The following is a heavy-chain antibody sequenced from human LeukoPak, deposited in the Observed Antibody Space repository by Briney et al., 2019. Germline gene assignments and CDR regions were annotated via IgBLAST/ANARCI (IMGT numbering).Heavy chain of an antibody. Sequence: SETLSLTCAVYGGSFRGYYWSWIRQPPGKGLEWIGEINHSGSTNYNPSLKSRVTISVDTSKNQFSLKLSSVTAADTAVYYCAGTRGYSYGYDYWGQGTLVTVSS. CDR1: GGSFRGYY. J-gene: IGHJ4*02. CDR3: AGTRGYSYGYDY. CDR2: INHSGST. D-gene: IGHD5-18*01. V-gene: IGHV4-34*01.